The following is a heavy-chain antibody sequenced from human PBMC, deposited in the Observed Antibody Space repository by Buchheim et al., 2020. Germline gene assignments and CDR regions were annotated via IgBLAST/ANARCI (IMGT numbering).Heavy chain of an antibody. D-gene: IGHD6-13*01. CDR1: GGTFSSYA. CDR3: TREGKQLVRYYYYGMDV. CDR2: IIPIFGTA. Sequence: QVQLVQSGAEVKKPGSSVKVSCKASGGTFSSYAISWVRQAPGQGLEWMGGIIPIFGTANYAQQFQGRVTITADDSTSTAYMELSSLRSEDTAVYYCTREGKQLVRYYYYGMDVWGQGTT. J-gene: IGHJ6*02. V-gene: IGHV1-69*12.